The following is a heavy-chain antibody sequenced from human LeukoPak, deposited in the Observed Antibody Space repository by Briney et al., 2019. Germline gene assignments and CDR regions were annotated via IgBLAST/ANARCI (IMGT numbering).Heavy chain of an antibody. D-gene: IGHD3-10*01. CDR3: ARQWFGEFH. V-gene: IGHV3-48*01. CDR1: GFTFDDYG. Sequence: PGGSLRLSCAASGFTFDDYGMSWVRQAPGKGLEWVSYISSSGGSIYYADSVKGRFTISRDNAKNSLYLQMDSLRGEDTAVYYCARQWFGEFHWGQGTLVTVSS. CDR2: ISSSGGSI. J-gene: IGHJ4*02.